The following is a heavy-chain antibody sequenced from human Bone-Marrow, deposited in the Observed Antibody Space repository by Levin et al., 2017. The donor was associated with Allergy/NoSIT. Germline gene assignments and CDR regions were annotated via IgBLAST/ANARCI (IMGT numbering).Heavy chain of an antibody. V-gene: IGHV4-34*01. CDR3: ARGRREIFGMFVLGRPIPTTYGLDV. CDR1: VGSFSDSY. Sequence: SQTLSLTCAVYVGSFSDSYWNWVRQPPGKGLEWIGEINHSGRVNQNPSLKSRVSIAVDTSKNQISLRLSSVTAADTAVYYCARGRREIFGMFVLGRPIPTTYGLDVWGQGTTVIVS. J-gene: IGHJ6*02. D-gene: IGHD3-3*01. CDR2: INHSGRV.